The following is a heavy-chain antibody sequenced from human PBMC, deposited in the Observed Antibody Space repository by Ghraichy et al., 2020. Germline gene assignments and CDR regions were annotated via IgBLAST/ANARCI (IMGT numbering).Heavy chain of an antibody. CDR2: INHSGST. Sequence: SETLSLTCAVYGGSLGGYSWNWIRKSPGKGLQWIGEINHSGSTNYNPSLKRRVTMSVDTSKNQFSLRLSSVTAADTAVYYCARLTPSHYYYSYYMDVWGKGTTVTVSS. CDR1: GGSLGGYS. V-gene: IGHV4-34*01. CDR3: ARLTPSHYYYSYYMDV. J-gene: IGHJ6*03.